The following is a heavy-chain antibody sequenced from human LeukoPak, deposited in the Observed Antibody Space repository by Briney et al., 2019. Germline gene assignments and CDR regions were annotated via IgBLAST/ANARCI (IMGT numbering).Heavy chain of an antibody. CDR2: ISYAGSNK. CDR3: AKDQGEQWLDYFDY. Sequence: PGGSLRLSCAASGFTFNSYAMHWVRQAPGKGLEWVAVISYAGSNKYYADSVKGRFTISRDNSKNTLYLQMNSLRAEDTAVYYCAKDQGEQWLDYFDYWGQGTLVTVSS. D-gene: IGHD6-19*01. V-gene: IGHV3-30-3*01. CDR1: GFTFNSYA. J-gene: IGHJ4*02.